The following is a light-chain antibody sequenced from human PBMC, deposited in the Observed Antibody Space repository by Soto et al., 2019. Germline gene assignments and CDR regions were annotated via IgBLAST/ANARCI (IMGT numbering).Light chain of an antibody. Sequence: QSVLTQPASVSGSPGQSIAISCTGTSSDVGGYNSVSWYQQHPGKPPKLLIYDVSNRPSGVSDRFSGSKSGNTASLTISGLQAEDEADYYCSSYSTGGSYVFGTGTKVTVL. CDR2: DVS. CDR3: SSYSTGGSYV. CDR1: SSDVGGYNS. V-gene: IGLV2-14*01. J-gene: IGLJ1*01.